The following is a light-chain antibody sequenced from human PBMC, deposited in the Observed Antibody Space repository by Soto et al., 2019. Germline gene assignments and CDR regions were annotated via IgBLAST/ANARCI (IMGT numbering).Light chain of an antibody. CDR2: ANI. J-gene: IGLJ3*02. Sequence: QSVLTQPPSVSGAPGQRVTISCTGSSSNIGADYDIHWYQHLPGTAPKLLIYANINRPSGVPDRFSGSKSGTSASLAITELQAEDEADYHCQSYDSSLSGWLFGGGTKLTVL. V-gene: IGLV1-40*01. CDR3: QSYDSSLSGWL. CDR1: SSNIGADYD.